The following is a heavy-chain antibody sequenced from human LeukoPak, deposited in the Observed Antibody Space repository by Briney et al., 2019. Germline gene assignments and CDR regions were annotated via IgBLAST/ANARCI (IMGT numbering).Heavy chain of an antibody. D-gene: IGHD4-17*01. J-gene: IGHJ4*02. Sequence: SETLSLTCTVSGGSISSYYWSWIRQPPGKGLEWIGYIYYSGSTNYNPSLKSRVTISVDTSKNQFSLKLSSVTAADTAVYYCARHFPSYGRFDYWGQGTLVTVSS. CDR3: ARHFPSYGRFDY. V-gene: IGHV4-59*08. CDR2: IYYSGST. CDR1: GGSISSYY.